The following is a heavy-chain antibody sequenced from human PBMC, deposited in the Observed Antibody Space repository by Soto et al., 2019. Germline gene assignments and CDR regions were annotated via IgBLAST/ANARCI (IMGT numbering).Heavy chain of an antibody. Sequence: QVQLVQSGAEVKKPGSSVKVSCKASGGTFSSYAISWVRQAPGQGLEWMGGIIPIFDTANYAQTLQCSVTITATDSTSTAYMELRSMRSEDTAVYYCAGDQVPAAMLDYPYGMVVWGQGLTVTVS. CDR2: IIPIFDTA. D-gene: IGHD2-2*01. CDR1: GGTFSSYA. CDR3: AGDQVPAAMLDYPYGMVV. V-gene: IGHV1-69*12. J-gene: IGHJ6*02.